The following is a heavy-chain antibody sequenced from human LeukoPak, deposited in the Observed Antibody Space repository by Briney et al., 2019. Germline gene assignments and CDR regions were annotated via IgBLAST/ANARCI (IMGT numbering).Heavy chain of an antibody. J-gene: IGHJ6*02. CDR1: GYTFTGYY. CDR3: ARALKGYCSGGSCYPGGMDV. D-gene: IGHD2-15*01. V-gene: IGHV1-2*04. Sequence: AASVKVSCKASGYTFTGYYMHWVRQAPGQGLEWMGWINPNSGGTNYAQKFQGWVTMTRDTSISTAYMELSRLRSDDTAVYYCARALKGYCSGGSCYPGGMDVWGQGTTVTVSS. CDR2: INPNSGGT.